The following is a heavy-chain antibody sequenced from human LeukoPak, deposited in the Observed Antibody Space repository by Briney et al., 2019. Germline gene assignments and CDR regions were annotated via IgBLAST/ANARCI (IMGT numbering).Heavy chain of an antibody. D-gene: IGHD5-24*01. CDR2: IYYSGRT. J-gene: IGHJ4*02. CDR1: GDSISSYY. V-gene: IGHV4-39*07. CDR3: AREGDGYNYVGY. Sequence: SETLSLTCTVSGDSISSYYWGWIRQPPGKGLEWIGTIYYSGRTYYNPSLKSQVTISVDTSKNQFSLKLSSVTAADTAVYYCAREGDGYNYVGYWGQGTLVTVSS.